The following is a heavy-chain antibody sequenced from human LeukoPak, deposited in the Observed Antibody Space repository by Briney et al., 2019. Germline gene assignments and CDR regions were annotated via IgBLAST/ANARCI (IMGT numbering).Heavy chain of an antibody. CDR1: GGSISSYY. CDR3: AKGRSSGYYYVYFDY. Sequence: ETLSLTCTVSGGSISSYYWSWIRQPPGKGLEWVSAISGSGGSTYYADSVKGRFTISRDNSKNTLFLQMNSLRAEDTAVYYCAKGRSSGYYYVYFDYWGQGTLVTVSS. D-gene: IGHD3-22*01. CDR2: ISGSGGST. V-gene: IGHV3-23*01. J-gene: IGHJ4*02.